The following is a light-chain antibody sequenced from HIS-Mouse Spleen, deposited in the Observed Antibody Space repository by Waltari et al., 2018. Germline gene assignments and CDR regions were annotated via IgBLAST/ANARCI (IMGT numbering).Light chain of an antibody. CDR1: ALPKQY. CDR2: KDS. J-gene: IGLJ3*02. CDR3: QSADSSGTGWV. V-gene: IGLV3-25*03. Sequence: GQTARITCSGDALPKQYAYWYQQKPGQAPVLVIYKDSERPSGIPERFSGSSSGTTVTLTISGVQAEDEADYYCQSADSSGTGWVFGGGTKLTVL.